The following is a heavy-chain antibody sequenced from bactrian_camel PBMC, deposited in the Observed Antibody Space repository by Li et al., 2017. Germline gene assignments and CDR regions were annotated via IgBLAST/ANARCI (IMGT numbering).Heavy chain of an antibody. V-gene: IGHV3S53*01. J-gene: IGHJ6*01. CDR3: VRDGSWYDFGY. CDR2: IFTGDDHT. D-gene: IGHD2*01. CDR1: GNIHNHC. Sequence: VQLVESGGGSVQVGGSLKLSCAASGNIHNHCVGWFRQAPGKEREAVAMIFTGDDHTYYADSVKGRFTISRDKAKNTVYLQMNSLKPEDTAAYYCVRDGSWYDFGYWGQGTQVTVS.